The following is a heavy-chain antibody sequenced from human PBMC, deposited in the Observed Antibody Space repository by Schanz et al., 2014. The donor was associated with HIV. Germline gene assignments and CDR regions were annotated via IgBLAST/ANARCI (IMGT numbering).Heavy chain of an antibody. CDR2: INRNEGTT. CDR3: VRLMSSDYDFYHYGMDV. V-gene: IGHV3-74*02. CDR1: GFTFNNYA. D-gene: IGHD4-17*01. J-gene: IGHJ6*02. Sequence: EVQLLDSGVGLVQPGGSLRLSCVASGFTFNNYAMTWVRQAPGKGLVWVSRINRNEGTTDYADSVKGRFTISRDNAKNTLYLQMNSLRAEDTAVYYCVRLMSSDYDFYHYGMDVWGQGTTVIVSS.